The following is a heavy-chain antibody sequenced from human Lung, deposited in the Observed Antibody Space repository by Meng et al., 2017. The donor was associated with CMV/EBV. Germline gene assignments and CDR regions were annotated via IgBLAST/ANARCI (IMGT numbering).Heavy chain of an antibody. Sequence: SLKISCAASGFIFDEYAMHWVRQAPGKGLEWVSGISWNSGSIGYADSVKGRFTVSRDNAKNTLYLQMNSLRTEDKALDYCAKDLCFCFREFFDYWGQGXLVTFSS. J-gene: IGHJ4*02. CDR3: AKDLCFCFREFFDY. CDR1: GFIFDEYA. CDR2: ISWNSGSI. V-gene: IGHV3-9*01. D-gene: IGHD3-10*02.